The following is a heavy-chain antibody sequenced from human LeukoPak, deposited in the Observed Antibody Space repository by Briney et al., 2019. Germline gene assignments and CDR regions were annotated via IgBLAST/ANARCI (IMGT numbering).Heavy chain of an antibody. Sequence: GRSLRLSCAASGFTFSSYAMHWVRQAPGKGLEWVAVISYDGSNKYYADSVKGRFTISRDNSKNTLYLQMNSLRAEDTAVYYCAKDQPPVGVTKPGAFDIWGQGTMVTVSS. D-gene: IGHD1-26*01. CDR3: AKDQPPVGVTKPGAFDI. CDR2: ISYDGSNK. CDR1: GFTFSSYA. V-gene: IGHV3-30-3*01. J-gene: IGHJ3*02.